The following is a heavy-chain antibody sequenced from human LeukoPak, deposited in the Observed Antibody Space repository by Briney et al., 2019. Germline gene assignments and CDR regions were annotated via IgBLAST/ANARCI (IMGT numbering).Heavy chain of an antibody. V-gene: IGHV3-23*01. CDR2: ISGSGGST. Sequence: GGSLRLSCAASGFTFSSYAMSWVRQAPGKGLEWVSAISGSGGSTYYADSVKGRFTISRDNSKNTLYLQMNSLRAEDTAVYYCAKRSGRLRSGELSPIYFDYWGQGTLVTVSS. CDR1: GFTFSSYA. CDR3: AKRSGRLRSGELSPIYFDY. J-gene: IGHJ4*02. D-gene: IGHD3-16*02.